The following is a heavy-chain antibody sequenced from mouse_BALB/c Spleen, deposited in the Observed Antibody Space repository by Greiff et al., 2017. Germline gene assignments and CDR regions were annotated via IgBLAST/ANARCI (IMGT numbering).Heavy chain of an antibody. Sequence: QVHVKQSGAELVKPGASVKLSCKASGYTFTSYYMYWVKQRPGQGLEWIGEINPSNGGTNFNEKFKSKATLTVDKSSSTAYMQLSSLTSEDSAVYYCTRGVYYYAMDYWGQGTSVTVSS. V-gene: IGHV1S81*02. J-gene: IGHJ4*01. CDR3: TRGVYYYAMDY. CDR1: GYTFTSYY. CDR2: INPSNGGT.